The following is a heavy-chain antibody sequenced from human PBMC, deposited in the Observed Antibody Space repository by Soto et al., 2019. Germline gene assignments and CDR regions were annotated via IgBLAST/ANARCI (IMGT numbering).Heavy chain of an antibody. V-gene: IGHV4-30-4*01. CDR2: NYYGGST. J-gene: IGHJ4*02. D-gene: IGHD4-17*01. Sequence: QVQLQESGPGLVKPSQTLSLTCTVSGGSLTSGDYYWSWIRRPPGKGLEWVGYNYYGGSTYFNPSLESRITISLDTAKNQFSLALTSVTAADTAVYYCASGSTVINTLDFWGQGTLVTVSS. CDR1: GGSLTSGDYY. CDR3: ASGSTVINTLDF.